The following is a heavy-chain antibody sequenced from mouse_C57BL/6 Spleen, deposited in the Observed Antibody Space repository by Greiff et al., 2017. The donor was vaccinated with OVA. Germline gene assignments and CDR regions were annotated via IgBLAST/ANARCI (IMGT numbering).Heavy chain of an antibody. CDR1: GYSFTDYN. CDR2: INPNYGTT. Sequence: VQLKQSGPELVKPGASVKISCKASGYSFTDYNMNWVKQSNGKSLEWIGVINPNYGTTSYNQKFKGKATLTVDKSSSTAYMQLNSLTAEDSAVYYCARLSPGSSYWYFDVWGTGTTVTVSS. V-gene: IGHV1-39*01. CDR3: ARLSPGSSYWYFDV. D-gene: IGHD1-1*01. J-gene: IGHJ1*03.